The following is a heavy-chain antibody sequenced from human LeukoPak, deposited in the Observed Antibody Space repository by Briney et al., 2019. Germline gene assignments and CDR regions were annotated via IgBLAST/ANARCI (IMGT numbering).Heavy chain of an antibody. CDR2: FDPEDGET. D-gene: IGHD6-13*01. Sequence: ASVKVSCKVSGYTLTELSMHWVRQAPGKGLEWMGGFDPEDGETIYAQKFQGRVTMPEDTSTDTAYMELSSLRSEDAAVYYCATVIAAAGTFDYWGQGTLVTVSS. V-gene: IGHV1-24*01. CDR3: ATVIAAAGTFDY. J-gene: IGHJ4*02. CDR1: GYTLTELS.